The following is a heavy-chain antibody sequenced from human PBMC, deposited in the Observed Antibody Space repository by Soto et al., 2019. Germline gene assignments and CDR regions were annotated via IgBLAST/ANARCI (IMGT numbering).Heavy chain of an antibody. J-gene: IGHJ5*02. CDR2: IIPIFGTA. V-gene: IGHV1-69*13. Sequence: ASVKVSCKASGGTFSSYAISWVRQAPGQGLEWMGGIIPIFGTANYAQKFQGRVTITADESTSTAYMELSSLRSEDTAVYYCARSVTGTTRLNWFDPWGQGTLVTAPQ. D-gene: IGHD1-20*01. CDR3: ARSVTGTTRLNWFDP. CDR1: GGTFSSYA.